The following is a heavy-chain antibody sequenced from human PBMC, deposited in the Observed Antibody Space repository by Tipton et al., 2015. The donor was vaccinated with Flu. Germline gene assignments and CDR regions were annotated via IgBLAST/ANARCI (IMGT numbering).Heavy chain of an antibody. V-gene: IGHV4-38-2*01. D-gene: IGHD3-16*01. CDR2: IYHTGST. CDR1: GYSISSGYY. Sequence: TLSLTCAVSGYSISSGYYWGWIRQPPGKGLEWIGSIYHTGSTDYNPSLKSRVIISVDTSNNQFSLRLSSVTAADTAVYYCASRVFGGIYWGQGALVTVPS. J-gene: IGHJ4*02. CDR3: ASRVFGGIY.